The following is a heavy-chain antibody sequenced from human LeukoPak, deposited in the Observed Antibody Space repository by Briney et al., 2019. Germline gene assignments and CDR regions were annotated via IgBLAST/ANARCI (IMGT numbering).Heavy chain of an antibody. CDR3: ARLSVRVGARGIDY. D-gene: IGHD1-26*01. CDR2: IIPILGIA. J-gene: IGHJ4*02. V-gene: IGHV1-69*04. Sequence: ASVKVSCKASGGTFSSYAISWVRQAPGQGLEWMGRIIPILGIANYAQKFQGRVTITADKSTSTAYMELSSLRSEDTAVYYCARLSVRVGARGIDYRGQGTLVTVSS. CDR1: GGTFSSYA.